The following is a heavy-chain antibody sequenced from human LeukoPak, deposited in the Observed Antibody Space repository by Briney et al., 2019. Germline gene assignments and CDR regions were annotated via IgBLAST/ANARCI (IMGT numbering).Heavy chain of an antibody. D-gene: IGHD4/OR15-4a*01. CDR1: GFTFSSYS. CDR3: AKTAVVITFRFDD. V-gene: IGHV3-23*01. Sequence: PGGSLRLSCAASGFTFSSYSMNWVRQAPGKGLEWVSHITASGTAMFYADSVKGRFTISRDNSKNMVYLQMNSLRADDTAVYYCAKTAVVITFRFDDWGQGALVTVSS. J-gene: IGHJ4*02. CDR2: ITASGTAM.